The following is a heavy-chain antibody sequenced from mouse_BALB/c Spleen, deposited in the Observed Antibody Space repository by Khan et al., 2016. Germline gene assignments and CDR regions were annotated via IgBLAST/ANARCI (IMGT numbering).Heavy chain of an antibody. CDR2: INPSTGYT. J-gene: IGHJ3*01. CDR1: GYTFTSYW. V-gene: IGHV1-7*01. D-gene: IGHD2-10*01. Sequence: QVQLQQSGAELAKPGASVKMSCKASGYTFTSYWMHWVKQRPGQGLEWIGYINPSTGYTEYNQKFKDKATLTADKSSSTAYMQLSSLTSEDSAVHYCARWAYYGTYLFAYWGQGTLVTVSA. CDR3: ARWAYYGTYLFAY.